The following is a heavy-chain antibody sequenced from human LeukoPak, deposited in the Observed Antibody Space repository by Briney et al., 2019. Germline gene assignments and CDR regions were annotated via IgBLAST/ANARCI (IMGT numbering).Heavy chain of an antibody. CDR3: ARGTFDSSGYYLFDY. V-gene: IGHV4-39*07. CDR1: GGSISSSSYY. J-gene: IGHJ4*02. D-gene: IGHD3-22*01. CDR2: IYYSGST. Sequence: SETLSLTCTVSGGSISSSSYYWGWIRQPPGKGLEWIGSIYYSGSTYYNPSLKSRVTISVDTSKNQFSLKLSSVTAADTAVYYCARGTFDSSGYYLFDYWGQGTLVTVSS.